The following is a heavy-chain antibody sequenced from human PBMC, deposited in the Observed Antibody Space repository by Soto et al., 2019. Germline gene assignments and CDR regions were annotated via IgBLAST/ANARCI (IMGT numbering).Heavy chain of an antibody. J-gene: IGHJ6*02. CDR3: IQSRCGGDCLQSYASHYYYGMDV. CDR2: IYWDDDK. Sequence: QITLKESGPTLVKPTQTLTLTCTFSGFSLSTSGVGVGWIRQPPGKALEWLALIYWDDDKRYSPSLRSRLTINKDTYKNQVVLTMTNMDPVDTATDYCIQSRCGGDCLQSYASHYYYGMDVWGQGTTVTVSS. CDR1: GFSLSTSGVG. V-gene: IGHV2-5*02. D-gene: IGHD2-21*02.